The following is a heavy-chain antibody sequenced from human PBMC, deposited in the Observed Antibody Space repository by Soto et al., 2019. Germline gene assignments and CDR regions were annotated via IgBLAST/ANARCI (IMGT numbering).Heavy chain of an antibody. D-gene: IGHD1-26*01. V-gene: IGHV1-2*02. Sequence: XSVKVSCKAAGYTLTGYYMHWGRQAPGQGLEWMGWINPNSGGTNYAQKFQCRVTMTRDTSISTAYMELSRLRSDDTAVYYCARDGAHYYYYGMDVWGQGTTVTVSS. J-gene: IGHJ6*02. CDR3: ARDGAHYYYYGMDV. CDR1: GYTLTGYY. CDR2: INPNSGGT.